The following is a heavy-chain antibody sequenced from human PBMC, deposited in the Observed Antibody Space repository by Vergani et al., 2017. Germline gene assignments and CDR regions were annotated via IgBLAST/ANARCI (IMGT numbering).Heavy chain of an antibody. D-gene: IGHD6-13*01. CDR3: ARASYSSSWYFWFDP. V-gene: IGHV4-30-2*01. J-gene: IGHJ5*02. CDR1: GGSISSGGYS. Sequence: QLQLQESGSGLVKPSQTLSLTCAVSGGSISSGGYSWSWIRQPPGKGLEWIGYIYHSGSTYYNPSLKSRVTISVDRSKNQFSLKLSSVTAADTAVYYCARASYSSSWYFWFDPWDQGTLVTVSS. CDR2: IYHSGST.